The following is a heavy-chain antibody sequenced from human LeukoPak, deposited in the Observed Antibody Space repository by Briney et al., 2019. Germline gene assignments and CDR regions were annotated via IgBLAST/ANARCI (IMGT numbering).Heavy chain of an antibody. V-gene: IGHV6-1*01. CDR2: TYYRSKWYY. CDR1: GDTVSSNSAA. J-gene: IGHJ3*01. CDR3: ARGFALDF. Sequence: SQTLKLTCDISGDTVSSNSAAWNWIRQSPSRGLEWLGRTYYRSKWYYDYAVSVKSRITISPDTSKNQFSLQLNSVTADDTAVYYCARGFALDFWGQGTMVTVSS.